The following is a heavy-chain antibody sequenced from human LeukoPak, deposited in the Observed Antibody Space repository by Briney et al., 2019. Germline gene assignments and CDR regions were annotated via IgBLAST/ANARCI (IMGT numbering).Heavy chain of an antibody. CDR1: GFTFSTYG. D-gene: IGHD2-2*01. J-gene: IGHJ1*01. V-gene: IGHV3-7*01. CDR2: IQQHGSET. Sequence: GGTLRLSCAASGFTFSTYGMHWVRQAPGKGLEWVANIQQHGSETYYGDSVKGRFTISRDNAKNSLYLQMNSLRAEDTAVYYCATYSSSNGREFQYWGQGTLVTVSS. CDR3: ATYSSSNGREFQY.